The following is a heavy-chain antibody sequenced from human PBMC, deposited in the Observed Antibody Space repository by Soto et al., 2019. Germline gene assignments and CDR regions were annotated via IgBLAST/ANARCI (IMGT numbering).Heavy chain of an antibody. CDR1: GFTFSSYA. D-gene: IGHD3-10*01. J-gene: IGHJ6*02. CDR3: ARVRSGGSGTAGPYYYGMDV. CDR2: ISYDGSNK. Sequence: GGSLRLSCAASGFTFSSYAMHWVRQAPGKGLEWVAVISYDGSNKYYADSVKGRFTISRDNSKNTLYLQMNSLRAEDTAVYYCARVRSGGSGTAGPYYYGMDVWGQGTTVTVSS. V-gene: IGHV3-30-3*01.